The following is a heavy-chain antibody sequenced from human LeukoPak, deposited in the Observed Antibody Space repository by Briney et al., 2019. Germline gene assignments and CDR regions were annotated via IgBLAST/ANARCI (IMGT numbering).Heavy chain of an antibody. J-gene: IGHJ4*02. CDR3: ARDQDSSSSLPGY. CDR2: FSSSGSSI. V-gene: IGHV3-11*01. D-gene: IGHD6-13*01. CDR1: GFTFSDYY. Sequence: GGSLRLSCAASGFTFSDYYMNWIRQAPGKGLEWVSYFSSSGSSIDYADSVKGRFIISRDNAKNSLYLQMNSLRVEDTAVYYCARDQDSSSSLPGYWGQGTLVTVSS.